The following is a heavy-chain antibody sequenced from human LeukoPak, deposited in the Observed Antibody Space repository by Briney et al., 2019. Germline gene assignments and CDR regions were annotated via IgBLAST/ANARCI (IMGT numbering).Heavy chain of an antibody. CDR3: ARGTRGVDSLHLDY. J-gene: IGHJ4*02. D-gene: IGHD3-10*01. Sequence: ASVKVSCKASGYTFTSYDINWVRQATGQGLEWMGWMNPNSGNTGYAQKFQGRVTITRNTSISTAYMELSSLRSEDTAVYYCARGTRGVDSLHLDYWGQGTLVTVSS. CDR2: MNPNSGNT. CDR1: GYTFTSYD. V-gene: IGHV1-8*03.